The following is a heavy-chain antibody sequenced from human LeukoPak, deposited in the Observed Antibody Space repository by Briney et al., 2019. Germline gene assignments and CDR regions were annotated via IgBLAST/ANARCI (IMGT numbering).Heavy chain of an antibody. D-gene: IGHD3-16*01. CDR1: GGTFSSYA. CDR2: INPNSGGT. Sequence: ASVKVSCKASGGTFSSYAISWVRQAPGQGLEWMGRINPNSGGTNYAQKFQGRVTMTRDTSISTAYMELSRLRSDDTAVYYCARGGVSSFDYWGQGTLVTVSS. CDR3: ARGGVSSFDY. V-gene: IGHV1-2*06. J-gene: IGHJ4*02.